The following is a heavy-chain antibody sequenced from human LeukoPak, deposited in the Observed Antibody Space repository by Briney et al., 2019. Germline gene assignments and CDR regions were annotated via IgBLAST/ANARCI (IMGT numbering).Heavy chain of an antibody. V-gene: IGHV3-48*03. CDR3: AKVPDYYGSGRYH. J-gene: IGHJ4*02. Sequence: GGSLRLSCAASGFTFSNYAMHWVRQAPGKGLEWVSYISTSGSTIYYADSVKGRFTISRDNAKNSLYLQMNSLRAEDTAVYYCAKVPDYYGSGRYHWGQGTLVTVSS. D-gene: IGHD3-10*01. CDR1: GFTFSNYA. CDR2: ISTSGSTI.